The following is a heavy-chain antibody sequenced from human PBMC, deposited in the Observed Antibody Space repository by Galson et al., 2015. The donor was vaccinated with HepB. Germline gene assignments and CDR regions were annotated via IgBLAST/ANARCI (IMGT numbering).Heavy chain of an antibody. J-gene: IGHJ6*03. CDR1: GFTFSSYA. CDR3: ASDGSGSYYYYYYMDV. V-gene: IGHV3-30-3*01. CDR2: ISYDGSNK. Sequence: SLRLSCAASGFTFSSYAMHWVRQAPGKGLEWVAVISYDGSNKYYADSMKGRFTISRDNSKNTLYLQMNSLRAEDTAVYYCASDGSGSYYYYYYMDVWGKGTTVTVSS. D-gene: IGHD3-10*01.